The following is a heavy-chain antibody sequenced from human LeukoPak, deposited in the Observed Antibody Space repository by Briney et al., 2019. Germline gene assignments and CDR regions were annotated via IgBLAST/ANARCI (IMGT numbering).Heavy chain of an antibody. Sequence: GASVKVSCKASGYTFTGYYMHWVRQAPGQGLEWMGWINPNSGGTNYAQKFQGRVTMTRDTSISTAYMELSRLRSDDTAVYYCARAGGYSVRYYYYMDVWGKGTTVTISS. CDR2: INPNSGGT. J-gene: IGHJ6*03. CDR3: ARAGGYSVRYYYYMDV. D-gene: IGHD5/OR15-5a*01. CDR1: GYTFTGYY. V-gene: IGHV1-2*02.